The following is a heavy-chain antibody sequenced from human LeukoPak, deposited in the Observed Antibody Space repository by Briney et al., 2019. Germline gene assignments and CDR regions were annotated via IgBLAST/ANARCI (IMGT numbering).Heavy chain of an antibody. D-gene: IGHD3-3*01. CDR2: INHSGST. V-gene: IGHV4-34*01. Sequence: SETLSLTCAAYGGSFSGYYWSWIRQPPGKGLEWIGEINHSGSTNYNPSLKSRVTISVDTSKNQFSLKLSSVTAADTAVYYCARGDDDFWSGYLGYWGQGTLVTVSS. J-gene: IGHJ4*02. CDR3: ARGDDDFWSGYLGY. CDR1: GGSFSGYY.